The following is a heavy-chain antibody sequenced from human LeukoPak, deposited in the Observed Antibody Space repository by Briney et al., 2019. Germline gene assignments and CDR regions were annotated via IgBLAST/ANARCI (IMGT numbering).Heavy chain of an antibody. CDR3: ASGYDISTGYIY. V-gene: IGHV3-30*04. J-gene: IGHJ4*02. Sequence: GGSLRLSCAASGFTFSSYAMHWVRQAPGKGLEWVAFISYDGSNKYYADSVKGRFTISRDNSKNTLYLQMNSLRAEDTAVYYCASGYDISTGYIYWGQGTLVTVSS. CDR1: GFTFSSYA. CDR2: ISYDGSNK. D-gene: IGHD3-9*01.